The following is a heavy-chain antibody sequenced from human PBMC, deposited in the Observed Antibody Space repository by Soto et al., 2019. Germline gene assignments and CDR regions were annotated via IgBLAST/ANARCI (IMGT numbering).Heavy chain of an antibody. V-gene: IGHV5-51*01. Sequence: GESLKISCKGSGYTFTNYWIGWVRQMPGKGLEWMGIIYPGDSDTKYNPSFQGQVTISADKSITTTYLRWTSLKATDTAIYYCAASIFYYGMDVWGQGTTVTVSS. J-gene: IGHJ6*02. CDR3: AASIFYYGMDV. CDR1: GYTFTNYW. CDR2: IYPGDSDT.